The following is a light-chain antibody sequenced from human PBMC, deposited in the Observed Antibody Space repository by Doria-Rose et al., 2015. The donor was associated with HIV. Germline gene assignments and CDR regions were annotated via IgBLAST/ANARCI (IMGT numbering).Light chain of an antibody. Sequence: PSVSGAPGQTVTISCTGNSSNIGAGSDVHWYQQFPGRAPKLLIYGNNHRPSGVPDRFSGSKSGTSASLAITGLQTQDEADYYCQSYDSSMSGLWIFGGGTKLSVL. CDR2: GNN. CDR3: QSYDSSMSGLWI. V-gene: IGLV1-40*01. J-gene: IGLJ2*01. CDR1: SSNIGAGSD.